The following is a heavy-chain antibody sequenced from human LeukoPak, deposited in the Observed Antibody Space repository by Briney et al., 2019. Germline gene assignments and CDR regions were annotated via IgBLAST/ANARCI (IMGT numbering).Heavy chain of an antibody. Sequence: GASVKVSCKASGGTFNNYAINWVRQAPGQGLEWMGGIIPIFGSSNYAQKFQGRVTITADESTTTAYMELSSLRSEDTAVYCCARVTHTELSTWFDPWGQGTLVTVSS. CDR1: GGTFNNYA. D-gene: IGHD5-18*01. J-gene: IGHJ5*02. CDR2: IIPIFGSS. CDR3: ARVTHTELSTWFDP. V-gene: IGHV1-69*13.